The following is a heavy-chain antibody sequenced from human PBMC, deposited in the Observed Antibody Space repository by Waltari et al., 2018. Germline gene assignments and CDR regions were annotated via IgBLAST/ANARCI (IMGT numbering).Heavy chain of an antibody. D-gene: IGHD2-8*01. V-gene: IGHV3-30*01. CDR3: ARDDRDGLPDYFDF. CDR2: TSHDESHK. CDR1: GFTFSTYP. Sequence: QVQLVESGGGVVQPGRSLRLSCAASGFTFSTYPMHWVRQAPGKGLERVAITSHDESHKYYADSVKGRFTISKDNSKNTLYLQMNSLSTEDTAMYYCARDDRDGLPDYFDFWGQGTLVTVSS. J-gene: IGHJ4*02.